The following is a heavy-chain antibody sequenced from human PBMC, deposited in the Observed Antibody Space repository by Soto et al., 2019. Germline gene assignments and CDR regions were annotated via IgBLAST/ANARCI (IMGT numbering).Heavy chain of an antibody. CDR1: GYTFTSYA. Sequence: ASVKVSCKASGYTFTSYAMHWVRQAPGQRLEWMGWINAGNGNTKYSQKFQGRVTITRDTSASTAYMELSSLRSEDTAVYYCARGELEYSSPDSYSYYMDVWGKGTTVTVSS. CDR3: ARGELEYSSPDSYSYYMDV. V-gene: IGHV1-3*01. CDR2: INAGNGNT. J-gene: IGHJ6*03. D-gene: IGHD6-6*01.